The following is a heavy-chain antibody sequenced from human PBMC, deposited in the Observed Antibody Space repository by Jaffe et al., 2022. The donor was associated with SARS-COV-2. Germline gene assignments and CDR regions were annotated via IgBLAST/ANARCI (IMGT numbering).Heavy chain of an antibody. D-gene: IGHD3-22*01. V-gene: IGHV3-74*01. CDR1: GFTFSNYW. CDR3: AKVGDSNAFDI. J-gene: IGHJ3*02. Sequence: EVQLVESGGGLVQPGGSLRLSCAASGFTFSNYWMHWVRQAPGKGLVWVSRITSDGSNTIYADSVKGRFTVSRDNAKNTLYLQMNSLTAEDTAVYYCAKVGDSNAFDIWGQGTMVTVSS. CDR2: ITSDGSNT.